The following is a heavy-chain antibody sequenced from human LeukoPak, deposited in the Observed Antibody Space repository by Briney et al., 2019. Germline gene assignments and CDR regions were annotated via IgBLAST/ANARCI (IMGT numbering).Heavy chain of an antibody. CDR3: ARGPYSYDSSGAFDI. J-gene: IGHJ3*02. Sequence: SQTLSLTCTVSGDSISSGDYYWSWIRQPAGKGLEWIGRISSSGSTNYNPSLKSRVTISVDTSKNQFSLKLSSVTAADRAVYFCARGPYSYDSSGAFDIWGQGTMVTVSS. CDR2: ISSSGST. V-gene: IGHV4-61*02. D-gene: IGHD3-22*01. CDR1: GDSISSGDYY.